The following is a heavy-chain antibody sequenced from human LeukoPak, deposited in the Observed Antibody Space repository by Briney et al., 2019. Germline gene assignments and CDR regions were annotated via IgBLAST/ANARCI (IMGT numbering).Heavy chain of an antibody. Sequence: GGSLRLSCAASGFTFSSYAMHWVRQAPGKGLEWVAVISYDGSNKYYADSVKGRFTISRDNSKNTLYLQMNSLRAEDTAVYYCAKGPITIFGVASYYFDYWGQGTLVTVSS. D-gene: IGHD3-3*01. V-gene: IGHV3-30*04. CDR1: GFTFSSYA. J-gene: IGHJ4*02. CDR2: ISYDGSNK. CDR3: AKGPITIFGVASYYFDY.